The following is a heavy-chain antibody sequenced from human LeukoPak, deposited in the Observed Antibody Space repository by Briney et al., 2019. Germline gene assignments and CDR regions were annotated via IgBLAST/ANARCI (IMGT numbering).Heavy chain of an antibody. CDR3: AREAAARPRIFDY. J-gene: IGHJ4*02. CDR1: GFTFSSYA. CDR2: ISYDGSNK. V-gene: IGHV3-30*16. D-gene: IGHD6-6*01. Sequence: GGPLRLSCAPSGFTFSSYAMHWVRQAPGKGLEWVAVISYDGSNKYYADSVKSRFTISIDNSKNTLYLQMNSLRAEDTAVYYCAREAAARPRIFDYWGQGTLVTVSS.